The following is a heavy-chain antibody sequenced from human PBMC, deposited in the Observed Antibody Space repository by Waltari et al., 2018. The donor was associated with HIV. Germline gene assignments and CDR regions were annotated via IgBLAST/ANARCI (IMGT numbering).Heavy chain of an antibody. J-gene: IGHJ3*02. CDR1: GFTVSSNY. V-gene: IGHV3-53*02. CDR3: ARAWSSEGAFDI. D-gene: IGHD6-25*01. Sequence: EVQLVETGGGLIQPGGSLRLSCAASGFTVSSNYISWVRQAPGKGLELVSVIYSGGSTYYADSVKGRFTISRDNSKNTLYLQMNSLRAEDTAVYYCARAWSSEGAFDIWGQGTMVTVSS. CDR2: IYSGGST.